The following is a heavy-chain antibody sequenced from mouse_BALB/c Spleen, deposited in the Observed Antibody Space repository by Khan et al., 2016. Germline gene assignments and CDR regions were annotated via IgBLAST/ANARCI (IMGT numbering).Heavy chain of an antibody. V-gene: IGHV3-2*02. CDR3: ARAPPRWYFDV. Sequence: EVQLQESGPDLVKPSQSLSLTCTVTGYSITSDYAWNWIRQFPGNKLEWMGYISYSGSTSYNPSLKSRISTTRDPSKNQFFLQLNSVTTEDTATYYCARAPPRWYFDVWGAGTTVTVSS. CDR2: ISYSGST. J-gene: IGHJ1*01. CDR1: GYSITSDYA.